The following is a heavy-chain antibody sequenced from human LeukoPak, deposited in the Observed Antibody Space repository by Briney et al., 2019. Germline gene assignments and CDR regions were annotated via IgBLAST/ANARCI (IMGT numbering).Heavy chain of an antibody. Sequence: GGSLRLSCAASGFTFSSYSMNWVRQAPGKRVEGGSYISSGSNTIYYADSVKGRFTISRDNAKNSLYLQLNSLRAEDTAMYYCARDGWFGDYNWFDPWGQGTLVTVSS. J-gene: IGHJ5*02. CDR3: ARDGWFGDYNWFDP. CDR1: GFTFSSYS. CDR2: ISSGSNTI. V-gene: IGHV3-48*01. D-gene: IGHD3-10*01.